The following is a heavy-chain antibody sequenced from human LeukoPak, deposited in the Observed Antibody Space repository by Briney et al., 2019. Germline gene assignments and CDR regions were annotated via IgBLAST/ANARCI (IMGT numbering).Heavy chain of an antibody. J-gene: IGHJ4*02. CDR3: ARGRITMIVVVPLDY. CDR1: GFTFSSYA. V-gene: IGHV3-30-3*01. Sequence: GGSLRLSCAASGFTFSSYAMHWLRQAPGKGLEWVAVISYDGSNKYYADSVKGRFTISRDNSKNTLYLQMNSLRAEDTAVYYCARGRITMIVVVPLDYWGQGTLVTVSS. CDR2: ISYDGSNK. D-gene: IGHD3-22*01.